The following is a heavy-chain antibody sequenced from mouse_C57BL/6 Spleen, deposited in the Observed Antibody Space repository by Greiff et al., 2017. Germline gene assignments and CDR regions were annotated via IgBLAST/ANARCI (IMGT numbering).Heavy chain of an antibody. V-gene: IGHV5-17*01. CDR2: ISSGSSTI. CDR3: ARDTTVVATENWYFDV. Sequence: EVQLVESGGGLVKPGGSLKLSCAASGFTFSDYGMHWVRQAPEKGLEWVAYISSGSSTIYYADTVKGRFTISRDNAKNTLFLQMTSLRSEDTAMYYCARDTTVVATENWYFDVWGTGTTVTVSS. J-gene: IGHJ1*03. CDR1: GFTFSDYG. D-gene: IGHD1-1*01.